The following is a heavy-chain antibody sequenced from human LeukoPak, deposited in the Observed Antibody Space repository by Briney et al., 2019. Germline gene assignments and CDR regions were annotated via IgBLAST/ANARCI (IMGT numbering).Heavy chain of an antibody. Sequence: PGGSLRLSCAASGFSFSSFAMSWVRQGPARGLEWVSSIRGNGETFYADSVKGRFTISGDNSKNTLFLQMNNMRAEDTAVYYCARDPNGDYVGAFEMWGPGTKVTVS. J-gene: IGHJ3*02. CDR1: GFSFSSFA. CDR2: IRGNGET. V-gene: IGHV3-23*01. CDR3: ARDPNGDYVGAFEM. D-gene: IGHD4-17*01.